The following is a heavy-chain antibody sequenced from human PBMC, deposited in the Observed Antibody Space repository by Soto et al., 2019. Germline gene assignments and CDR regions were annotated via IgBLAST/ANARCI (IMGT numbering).Heavy chain of an antibody. CDR3: ASKYCSSTSSCYYYGMDV. V-gene: IGHV1-69*13. CDR2: IIPIFGTA. Sequence: SVKVSCKASGGTFSSYAISWVRQAPGQGLEWMGGIIPIFGTANYAQKFQGRVTITADESTSTAYMELSSLRSEDTAVYYCASKYCSSTSSCYYYGMDVWGQGTTVTVSS. J-gene: IGHJ6*02. CDR1: GGTFSSYA. D-gene: IGHD2-2*01.